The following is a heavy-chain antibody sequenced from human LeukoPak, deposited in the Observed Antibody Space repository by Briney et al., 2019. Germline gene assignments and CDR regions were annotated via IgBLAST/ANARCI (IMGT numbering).Heavy chain of an antibody. CDR2: IKQDGSEK. D-gene: IGHD3-22*01. V-gene: IGHV3-7*04. Sequence: GGSLRLSCAASGFTFSTYWMSWVRQAPGKGLEWVANIKQDGSEKYLVDSVKGRFTISRDNAKNSLYLQMESLRAEDTAVYYCARGEYYYDGGYWGQGTLVTVSS. CDR1: GFTFSTYW. CDR3: ARGEYYYDGGY. J-gene: IGHJ4*02.